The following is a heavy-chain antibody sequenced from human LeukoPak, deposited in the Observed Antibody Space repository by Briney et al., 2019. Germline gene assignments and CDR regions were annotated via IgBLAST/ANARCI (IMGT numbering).Heavy chain of an antibody. CDR2: IYTSGST. V-gene: IGHV4-4*07. CDR1: GGSISSYY. CDR3: ARVPKYRVAIGDPLIPIKAAKNYYFDY. D-gene: IGHD2-15*01. Sequence: PSETLSLTCTVSGGSISSYYWSWIRQPAGKGLEWIGRIYTSGSTNYNPSLKSRVTISVDTSKNQFSLKLSSVTAADTAVYYCARVPKYRVAIGDPLIPIKAAKNYYFDYWGQGTLVTVSS. J-gene: IGHJ4*02.